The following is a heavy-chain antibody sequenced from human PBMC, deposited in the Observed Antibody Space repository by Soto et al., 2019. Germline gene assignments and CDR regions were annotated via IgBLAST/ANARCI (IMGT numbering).Heavy chain of an antibody. CDR1: GFPFSSYA. J-gene: IGHJ5*02. CDR3: AKVYYGSGSNWFDP. CDR2: ISGSGGST. D-gene: IGHD3-10*01. V-gene: IGHV3-23*01. Sequence: GGSLRLSCAASGFPFSSYAMSWVRQDPGKGLEWVSAISGSGGSTYYADSVKGRFTISRDNSKNTLYLQMNSLRAEDTAVYYCAKVYYGSGSNWFDPWGQGTLVTVSS.